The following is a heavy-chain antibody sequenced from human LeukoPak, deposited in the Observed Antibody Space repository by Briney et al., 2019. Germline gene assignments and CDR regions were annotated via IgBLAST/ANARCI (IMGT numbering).Heavy chain of an antibody. D-gene: IGHD3-9*01. CDR1: GGSISSYY. J-gene: IGHJ4*02. CDR3: ASQYYDILTGYPYYFDY. Sequence: SETLSLTCTVSGGSISSYYWSWIRQPPGKGPEWIGYIYYSGSTNYNPSLKSRVTISVDTSKNQFSLKLSSVTAADTAVYYCASQYYDILTGYPYYFDYWGQGGLVTVSS. CDR2: IYYSGST. V-gene: IGHV4-59*08.